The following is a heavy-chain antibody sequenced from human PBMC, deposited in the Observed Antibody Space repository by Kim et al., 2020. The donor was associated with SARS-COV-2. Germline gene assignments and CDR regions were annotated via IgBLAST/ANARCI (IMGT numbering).Heavy chain of an antibody. CDR2: T. V-gene: IGHV1-46*01. Sequence: TSYAKKFQARGTITRDTSTSTVYMELSSLRSEDTAVYYCAILPYYDIRFDPWGQGTLVTVSS. J-gene: IGHJ5*02. CDR3: AILPYYDIRFDP. D-gene: IGHD3-9*01.